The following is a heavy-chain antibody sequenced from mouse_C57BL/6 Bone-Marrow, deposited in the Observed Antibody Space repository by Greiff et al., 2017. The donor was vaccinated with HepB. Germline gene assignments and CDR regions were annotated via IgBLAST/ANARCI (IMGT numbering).Heavy chain of an antibody. Sequence: EVQLQQSGGDLVKPGGSLKLSCAASGFTFSSYGMSWVRQTPDKRLEWVATISSGGSYTYYPDSVKGRFTISRDNAKNTLYLQMSSLKSEDTAMYYCARQSLPGSGSFDYWGQGTTLTVSS. CDR2: ISSGGSYT. CDR3: ARQSLPGSGSFDY. J-gene: IGHJ2*01. CDR1: GFTFSSYG. D-gene: IGHD1-3*01. V-gene: IGHV5-6*01.